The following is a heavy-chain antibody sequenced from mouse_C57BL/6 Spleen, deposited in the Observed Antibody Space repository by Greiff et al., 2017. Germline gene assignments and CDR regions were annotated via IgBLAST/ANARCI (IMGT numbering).Heavy chain of an antibody. CDR1: GYTFTSYG. D-gene: IGHD2-5*01. CDR2: IYPRSGNT. Sequence: VQLQQSGAELARPGASVTLSCTASGYTFTSYGISWVKQRTGQGLEWIGEIYPRSGNTYYNAKFKGKATLTADKSSSTEYMELHSLTSEDSAVYFCAREGNSNPFAYWGQGTLVTVSA. CDR3: AREGNSNPFAY. V-gene: IGHV1-81*01. J-gene: IGHJ3*01.